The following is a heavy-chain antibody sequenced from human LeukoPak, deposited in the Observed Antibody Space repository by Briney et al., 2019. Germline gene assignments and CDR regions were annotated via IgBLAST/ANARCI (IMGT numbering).Heavy chain of an antibody. D-gene: IGHD6-13*01. CDR1: GGTFSSYA. Sequence: ASVKVSCKASGGTFSSYAISWVRQAPGQGLEWMGGIIPIFGTANYAQKFQGRVTITADKSTSTAYMELSSLRSEDTAVYYCARGGYETWPFDYWGQGTLVTVSS. J-gene: IGHJ4*02. V-gene: IGHV1-69*06. CDR3: ARGGYETWPFDY. CDR2: IIPIFGTA.